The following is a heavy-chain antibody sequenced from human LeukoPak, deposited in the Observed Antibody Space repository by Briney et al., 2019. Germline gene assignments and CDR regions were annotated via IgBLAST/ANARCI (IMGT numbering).Heavy chain of an antibody. Sequence: ASVKVSCKASGGTFSSYAISWVRQAPGQGLEWMGWINPNSGGTNYAQKFQGRVTMTRDTSISTAYMELSGLRSDDTAVYYCARDASPRAARSDYWGQGTLVTVSS. J-gene: IGHJ4*02. D-gene: IGHD6-6*01. V-gene: IGHV1-2*02. CDR1: GGTFSSYA. CDR3: ARDASPRAARSDY. CDR2: INPNSGGT.